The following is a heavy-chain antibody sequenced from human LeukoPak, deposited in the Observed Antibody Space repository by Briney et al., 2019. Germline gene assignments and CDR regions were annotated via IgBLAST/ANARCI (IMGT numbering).Heavy chain of an antibody. CDR3: ARRRYYDSSGYYFDY. V-gene: IGHV1-18*01. J-gene: IGHJ4*02. D-gene: IGHD3-22*01. CDR2: ISAYNGTT. Sequence: ASVKSSCKASAYNFTSYGISWVRQPPRQGHGRMGLISAYNGTTNYEQKLQGRVTMTTDTSTSTDYMELRSLRSDDTAVYYCARRRYYDSSGYYFDYWGQGTLVTVSS. CDR1: AYNFTSYG.